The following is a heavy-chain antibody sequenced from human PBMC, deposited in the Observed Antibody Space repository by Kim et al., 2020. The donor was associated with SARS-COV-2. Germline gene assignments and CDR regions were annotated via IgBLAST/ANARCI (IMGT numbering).Heavy chain of an antibody. Sequence: GGSLRLSCAASGFTFSSHSMHWVRQAPGKGLEWVAVISYEGSNEYYADSVKGRLTISRDSAKKPLYLQTSSLRVEDTAVYYCTRQYNNNGPTPFDYWGKG. V-gene: IGHV3-30-3*01. CDR3: TRQYNNNGPTPFDY. D-gene: IGHD1-20*01. CDR1: GFTFSSHS. J-gene: IGHJ4*02. CDR2: ISYEGSNE.